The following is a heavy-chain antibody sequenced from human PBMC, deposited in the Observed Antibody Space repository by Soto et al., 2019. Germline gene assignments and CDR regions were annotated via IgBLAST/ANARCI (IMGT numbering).Heavy chain of an antibody. D-gene: IGHD4-17*01. V-gene: IGHV3-48*01. Sequence: PGGSLRLSCAASGFTFSSYSMNWVRQAPGKGLEWVSYISSSSSTIYYADSVKGRFTISRDNAKNSLYLQMNSLRAEDTAVYYCARDQGYDYGRKYYYYYMDAWGKGTTVTVSS. CDR1: GFTFSSYS. CDR2: ISSSSSTI. CDR3: ARDQGYDYGRKYYYYYMDA. J-gene: IGHJ6*03.